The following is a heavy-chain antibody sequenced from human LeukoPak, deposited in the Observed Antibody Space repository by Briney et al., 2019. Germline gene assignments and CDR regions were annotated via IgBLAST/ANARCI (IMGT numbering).Heavy chain of an antibody. CDR3: AKDSRGGYLAPGFFDY. CDR1: GGSISSGSYY. D-gene: IGHD1-26*01. J-gene: IGHJ4*02. V-gene: IGHV4-61*02. CDR2: IYTSGST. Sequence: SQTLSLTCTVSGGSISSGSYYWSWIRQPAGKGLEWIGRIYTSGSTNYNPSLKSRVTISVDTSKNQFSLKLSSVTAADTAVYYCAKDSRGGYLAPGFFDYWGQGTLVTVSS.